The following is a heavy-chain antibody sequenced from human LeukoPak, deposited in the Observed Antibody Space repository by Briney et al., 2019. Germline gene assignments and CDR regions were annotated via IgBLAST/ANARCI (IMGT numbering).Heavy chain of an antibody. V-gene: IGHV6-1*01. Sequence: SQTPSLTCAISGDSVSSNSAAWNWIRQSPSRGLEWLGRTYYRSKWYNDYAVSVKSRITINPDTSKNQFSLQLNSVTPEDTAVYYCARVKRVTTSPYNYYYMDVWGKGTTVTVSS. CDR3: ARVKRVTTSPYNYYYMDV. CDR2: TYYRSKWYN. D-gene: IGHD4-17*01. J-gene: IGHJ6*03. CDR1: GDSVSSNSAA.